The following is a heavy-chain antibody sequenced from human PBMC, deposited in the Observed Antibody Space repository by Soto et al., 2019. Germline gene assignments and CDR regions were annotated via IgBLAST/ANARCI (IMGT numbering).Heavy chain of an antibody. V-gene: IGHV4-59*01. CDR1: GGSIRNVY. J-gene: IGHJ4*02. CDR2: IFHSGNA. Sequence: SETLSLTCTVSGGSIRNVYWSWIRQPPGKRLEWIGFIFHSGNAKYNPALKSRVTISVDTSKNQFSLGLDSVTAADTAVYFCARAHAPTLPFDYWGLGTLVTVSS. CDR3: ARAHAPTLPFDY. D-gene: IGHD2-15*01.